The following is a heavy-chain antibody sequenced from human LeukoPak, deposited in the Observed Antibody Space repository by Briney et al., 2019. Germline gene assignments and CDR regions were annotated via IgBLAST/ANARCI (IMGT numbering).Heavy chain of an antibody. D-gene: IGHD2-2*01. J-gene: IGHJ4*02. CDR1: GGSISSSSYY. CDR3: AREGRIVVVPAAMGY. CDR2: IYYSGST. Sequence: SETLSLTCTVSGGSISSSSYYWGWIRQPPGKGLEWIGSIYYSGSTYYNPSLKSRVTISVDTSKNQFSLKLSSVTAADTAVYYCAREGRIVVVPAAMGYWGQGTLVTVSS. V-gene: IGHV4-39*02.